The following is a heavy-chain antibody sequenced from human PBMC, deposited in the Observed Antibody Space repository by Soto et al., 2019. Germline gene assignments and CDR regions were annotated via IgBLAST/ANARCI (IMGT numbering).Heavy chain of an antibody. CDR1: GGSVSSGSYY. V-gene: IGHV4-61*01. CDR2: IYYSGST. CDR3: ARDGSGGSFHFDY. J-gene: IGHJ4*02. Sequence: QVQLQESGPGLVKPSETLSLTCTVSGGSVSSGSYYWSWIRQPPGKGLEWIGYIYYSGSTNYNPSLKSRVTISVDTSKNQFSLKLSSVTAADTAVYYCARDGSGGSFHFDYWGQGTLVTVSS. D-gene: IGHD2-15*01.